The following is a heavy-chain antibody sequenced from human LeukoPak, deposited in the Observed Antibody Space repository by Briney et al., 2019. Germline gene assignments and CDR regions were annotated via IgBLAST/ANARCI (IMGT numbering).Heavy chain of an antibody. J-gene: IGHJ6*03. Sequence: GGSLRLSCAASGFTFSTFAMIWVRQPPGKGLEWVSSIFPSGGEIHYADSVRGRFTISRDNSKNTLYLQMNSLRAEDTAVYYCARNGVIRYFDWLYYYYYYMDVWGKGTTVTVSS. CDR2: IFPSGGEI. CDR1: GFTFSTFA. CDR3: ARNGVIRYFDWLYYYYYYMDV. V-gene: IGHV3-23*01. D-gene: IGHD3-9*01.